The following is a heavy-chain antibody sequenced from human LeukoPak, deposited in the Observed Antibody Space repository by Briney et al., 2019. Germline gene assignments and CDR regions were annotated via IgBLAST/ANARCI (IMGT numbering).Heavy chain of an antibody. CDR2: ISAYNGNT. Sequence: GASVKVSCKASGYTFITHGLTWVRQAPGQGLEWMGWISAYNGNTIYAQTLQDRLTMTTDTSTSTAYMELRSLRSDDTAVYYCARGVRYSYGWGDRGDYWGQGTLVTVSS. D-gene: IGHD5-18*01. J-gene: IGHJ4*02. V-gene: IGHV1-18*01. CDR1: GYTFITHG. CDR3: ARGVRYSYGWGDRGDY.